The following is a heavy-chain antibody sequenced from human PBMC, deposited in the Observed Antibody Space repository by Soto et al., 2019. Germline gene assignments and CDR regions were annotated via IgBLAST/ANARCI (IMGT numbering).Heavy chain of an antibody. D-gene: IGHD1-26*01. J-gene: IGHJ6*02. CDR3: ASVGATNYYYGMDV. Sequence: GGSLRLSCAASGFTFSSYGMHWVRQAPGKGLEWVAVISYDGSNKYYADSVKGRFTISRDNSKNTLYLQMNSLRAEDTAVYYCASVGATNYYYGMDVWGQGTTVTVSS. CDR1: GFTFSSYG. CDR2: ISYDGSNK. V-gene: IGHV3-30*03.